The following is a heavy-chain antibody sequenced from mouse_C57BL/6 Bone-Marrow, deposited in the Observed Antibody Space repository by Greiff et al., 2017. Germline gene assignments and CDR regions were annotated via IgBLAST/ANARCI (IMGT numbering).Heavy chain of an antibody. CDR3: ARGCLRLAY. V-gene: IGHV1-9*01. Sequence: VQLQESGAELMKPGASVKLSCKATGYTFTAYWIAWVKQRPGPGLEWIGEILPGSGSTNYNEKFKGKATFTADTSSNTAYMQLSSLPTADAAIYYCARGCLRLAYWGQGTLVTVSA. CDR1: GYTFTAYW. J-gene: IGHJ3*01. D-gene: IGHD2-2*01. CDR2: ILPGSGST.